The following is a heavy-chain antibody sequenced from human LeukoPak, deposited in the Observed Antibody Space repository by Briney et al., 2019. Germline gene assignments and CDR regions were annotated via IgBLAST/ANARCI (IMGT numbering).Heavy chain of an antibody. CDR1: GGSISSGGYS. Sequence: SETLSLTCAVSGGSISSGGYSWSWIRQPPGKGLEWIGYMYHGGSTYYNPSLEGRVTISVDRSKNQFSLKVSSVTAADTAVYYCARRTYFDLWGRGTLVTVSS. CDR3: ARRTYFDL. J-gene: IGHJ2*01. V-gene: IGHV4-30-2*01. CDR2: MYHGGST.